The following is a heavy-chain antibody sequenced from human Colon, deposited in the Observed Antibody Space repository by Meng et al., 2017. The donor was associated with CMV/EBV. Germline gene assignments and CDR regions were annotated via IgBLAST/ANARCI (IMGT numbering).Heavy chain of an antibody. CDR1: GFNFSSYT. CDR3: AREGGYDTALDY. V-gene: IGHV3-21*01. D-gene: IGHD3-22*01. CDR2: ITSTSTYR. Sequence: CTASGFNFSSYTLNWVRQAPGKGLEWVSSITSTSTYRHYADSLKGRFTISRDNAKSSLYLQMNSLRAEDTAVYYCAREGGYDTALDYWGQGTLVTVSS. J-gene: IGHJ4*02.